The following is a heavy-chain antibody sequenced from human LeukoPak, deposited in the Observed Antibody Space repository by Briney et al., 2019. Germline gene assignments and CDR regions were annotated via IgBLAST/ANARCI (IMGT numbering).Heavy chain of an antibody. Sequence: PSETLSLTCTVSGGSISSSSYYWGWIRQPPGKGLEWIGSIYYSGSTYYNPSLKSRVTISVDTSKNQFSLKLSSVTAADTAVYYCAGIVATTPLFHYWGQGTLVTVSS. CDR2: IYYSGST. J-gene: IGHJ4*01. D-gene: IGHD5-12*01. CDR3: AGIVATTPLFHY. V-gene: IGHV4-39*07. CDR1: GGSISSSSYY.